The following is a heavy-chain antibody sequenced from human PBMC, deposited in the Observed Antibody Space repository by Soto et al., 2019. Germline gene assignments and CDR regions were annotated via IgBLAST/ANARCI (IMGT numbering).Heavy chain of an antibody. V-gene: IGHV1-3*01. D-gene: IGHD3-22*01. CDR2: INAGNGNT. CDR1: GYTFTSYA. Sequence: GASVKVSCKASGYTFTSYAMHWVRQAPGQRLEWMGWINAGNGNTKYSQKFQGRVTITRDTSASTAYMELSSLRSEDTAVYYCALYYDSSGYYDYWGQGTLVTVSS. J-gene: IGHJ4*02. CDR3: ALYYDSSGYYDY.